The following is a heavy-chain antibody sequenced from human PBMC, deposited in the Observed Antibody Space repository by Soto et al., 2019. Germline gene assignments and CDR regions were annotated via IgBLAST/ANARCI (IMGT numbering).Heavy chain of an antibody. J-gene: IGHJ5*02. CDR2: INHSGIT. CDR3: WFDP. V-gene: IGHV4-34*01. CDR1: GGSFSGHY. Sequence: SETLSLTCAVNGGSFSGHYWSWIRQPPGKGLEWIGDINHSGITDYNPSLKTRLTLSVDTSKNQISLNLTSVTAADTAVYYNWFDPWGQGTLVTVSS.